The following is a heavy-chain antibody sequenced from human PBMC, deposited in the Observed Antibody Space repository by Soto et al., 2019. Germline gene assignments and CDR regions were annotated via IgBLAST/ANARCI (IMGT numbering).Heavy chain of an antibody. J-gene: IGHJ6*02. CDR1: GFTFSSYT. Sequence: EVQLVESGGGLVKPGGSLRLSCAASGFTFSSYTMNWVRQSPGKGLEWVSSISSRSSYIYYADSVKGRFTISRDNAKISVYLQMNSLSAEDTAVYYCARDQRYDFWSGYYRDYGMDVWGQGTTVTVSS. CDR3: ARDQRYDFWSGYYRDYGMDV. CDR2: ISSRSSYI. D-gene: IGHD3-3*01. V-gene: IGHV3-21*02.